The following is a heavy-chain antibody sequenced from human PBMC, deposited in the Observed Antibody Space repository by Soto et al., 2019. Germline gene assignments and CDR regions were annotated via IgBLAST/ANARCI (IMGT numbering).Heavy chain of an antibody. CDR3: ATSQKGYNLNYFDH. CDR2: VFYTGFT. CDR1: GASISGSYYY. D-gene: IGHD1-20*01. J-gene: IGHJ4*02. Sequence: PSETLSLTCAVSGASISGSYYYWAWLRQSPWKGPEWIGSVFYTGFTSYNPSLESRVSVSVDTSKSQFSLKLSAVTAADTAVYYCATSQKGYNLNYFDHWGQGXLVTVYS. V-gene: IGHV4-39*01.